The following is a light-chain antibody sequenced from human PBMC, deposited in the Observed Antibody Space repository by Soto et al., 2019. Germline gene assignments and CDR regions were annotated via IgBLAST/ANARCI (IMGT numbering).Light chain of an antibody. Sequence: IVVTQSPCTVALAPVERAARSCSATPSLSGYYLAWYQQKPGQPPRLLLYDASTRATGIPDRFSGSGSGTDFTLTISRLEPEDFAVYYCQQFADSITFGQGTRLEIK. CDR1: PSLSGYY. CDR2: DAS. V-gene: IGKV3-20*01. J-gene: IGKJ5*01. CDR3: QQFADSIT.